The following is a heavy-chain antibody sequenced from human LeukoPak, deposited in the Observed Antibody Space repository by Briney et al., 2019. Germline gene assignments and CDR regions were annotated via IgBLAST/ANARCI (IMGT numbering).Heavy chain of an antibody. D-gene: IGHD3-22*01. Sequence: PGGSLRLSCAASGFTFSNYWMHWVRQAPGKGLVWVSRIHSDGSSTTYADSVKGRFTISRDSAKNTQYLQMNSLRAEDTAVYSCARDLDYYDSSGSIDYWGQGTLVTVSS. CDR2: IHSDGSST. J-gene: IGHJ4*02. CDR3: ARDLDYYDSSGSIDY. V-gene: IGHV3-74*01. CDR1: GFTFSNYW.